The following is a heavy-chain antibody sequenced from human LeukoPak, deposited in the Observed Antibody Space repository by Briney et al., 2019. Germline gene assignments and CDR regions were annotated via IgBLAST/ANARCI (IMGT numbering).Heavy chain of an antibody. CDR1: GFTFSSYW. CDR3: ARYSGYAQDFDY. Sequence: PGGSLRLSCAASGFTFSSYWMHWVRQAPGKGLVWVSRINSDGSSTSYADSVKGRFTISRDNAKNTLYLQMNSLKAEDTAVYYCARYSGYAQDFDYWGRGTLVTVPS. V-gene: IGHV3-74*01. J-gene: IGHJ4*02. D-gene: IGHD5-12*01. CDR2: INSDGSST.